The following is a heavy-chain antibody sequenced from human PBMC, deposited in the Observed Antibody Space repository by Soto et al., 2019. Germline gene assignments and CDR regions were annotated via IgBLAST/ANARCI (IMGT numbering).Heavy chain of an antibody. V-gene: IGHV4-59*01. CDR3: ARGTGGWYFDY. J-gene: IGHJ4*02. CDR1: DGSISSYY. CDR2: IHYSGST. D-gene: IGHD6-19*01. Sequence: TLSLTCTVSDGSISSYYWSWIRQPPGKGLEWVGYIHYSGSTNYNPSLKSRVTISVDTSKNQFSLNLSSVTAADTAVYFCARGTGGWYFDYWGQGILVTVSS.